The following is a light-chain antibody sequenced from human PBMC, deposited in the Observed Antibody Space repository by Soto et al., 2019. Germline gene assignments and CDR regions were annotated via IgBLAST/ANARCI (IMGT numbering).Light chain of an antibody. CDR1: SSNIGSNT. J-gene: IGLJ2*01. Sequence: QSVLTQPPSASGTPGQRVTISCSGSSSNIGSNTVNWYQQLPGTAPKLLIYSNNQRPSGVPDRFSGSKSGTSASLAISGPQAEDEADYYCGAWDDSLNGPVFGGGTKVTVL. CDR3: GAWDDSLNGPV. CDR2: SNN. V-gene: IGLV1-44*01.